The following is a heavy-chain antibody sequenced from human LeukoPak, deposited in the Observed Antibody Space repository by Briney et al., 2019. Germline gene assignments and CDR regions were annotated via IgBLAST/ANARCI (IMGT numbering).Heavy chain of an antibody. CDR1: GYTFNNHY. CDR2: INPSGGGT. Sequence: WASVKVSCKASGYTFNNHYMYWVRQAPGQGLEWMGVINPSGGGTSYAQKFQGRVTMTRDTSTRTVYMEVSSLRSEDTAVYYCARQGTYSSAIGMGYWGQGTLVTVSS. D-gene: IGHD6-19*01. CDR3: ARQGTYSSAIGMGY. J-gene: IGHJ4*02. V-gene: IGHV1-46*02.